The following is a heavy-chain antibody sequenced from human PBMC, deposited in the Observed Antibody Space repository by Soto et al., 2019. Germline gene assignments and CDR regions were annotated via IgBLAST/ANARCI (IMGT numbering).Heavy chain of an antibody. CDR2: ISAYNGNT. Sequence: QVHLVQSGAEVKKPGASVKVSCKASGFTFTSYAITWVRQAPGQGLEWMGWISAYNGNTNYAQNLQGRVTMTTDTSTSTAYMELGSLTSGDTAVYYCARDFTGWPPDGVDSWGQGTLVTVSS. D-gene: IGHD3-16*01. CDR3: ARDFTGWPPDGVDS. CDR1: GFTFTSYA. J-gene: IGHJ4*02. V-gene: IGHV1-18*01.